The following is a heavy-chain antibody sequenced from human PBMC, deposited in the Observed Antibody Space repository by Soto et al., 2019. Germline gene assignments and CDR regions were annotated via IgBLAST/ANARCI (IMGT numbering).Heavy chain of an antibody. CDR2: LSDDANNR. J-gene: IGHJ5*02. CDR1: GFNFSSSA. Sequence: HPGGSLRLSCAASGFNFSSSAMYWVRQAPGKGLEWMAVLSDDANNRYYADSVRGRFTISRDNSKNTLYLQMNSLSADDTAVYYCARAGMVRGIIGWFDPWGQGTLVTVSS. D-gene: IGHD3-10*01. CDR3: ARAGMVRGIIGWFDP. V-gene: IGHV3-30*14.